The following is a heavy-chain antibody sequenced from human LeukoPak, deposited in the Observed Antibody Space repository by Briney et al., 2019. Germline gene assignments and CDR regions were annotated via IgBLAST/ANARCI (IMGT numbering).Heavy chain of an antibody. Sequence: GGSLRLSCAASGFTFSSYGMSWVRQAPGKGLEWVSAIGGSGSSTYYADSVKGRFTISRDNSKNTLYLQMNSLRAEDTAVYYCARGYYDSSGYYPFDYWGQGTLVTVSS. V-gene: IGHV3-23*01. CDR3: ARGYYDSSGYYPFDY. CDR2: IGGSGSST. CDR1: GFTFSSYG. J-gene: IGHJ4*02. D-gene: IGHD3-22*01.